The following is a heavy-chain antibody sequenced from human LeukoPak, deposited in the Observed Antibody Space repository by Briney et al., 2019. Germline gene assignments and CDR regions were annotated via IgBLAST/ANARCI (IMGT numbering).Heavy chain of an antibody. CDR1: GFTFSSYV. V-gene: IGHV3-23*01. CDR3: AKDRPDLRRVVGITQDRVA. CDR2: ISGSGSST. D-gene: IGHD3-22*01. J-gene: IGHJ5*02. Sequence: PGGSLRLSCVASGFTFSSYVMSWVRQAPGKGLEWVSGISGSGSSTYYADSVKGRFTISRDNSKNTLYLQMNSLRAEDTAVYYCAKDRPDLRRVVGITQDRVAWGQVTLVTVSS.